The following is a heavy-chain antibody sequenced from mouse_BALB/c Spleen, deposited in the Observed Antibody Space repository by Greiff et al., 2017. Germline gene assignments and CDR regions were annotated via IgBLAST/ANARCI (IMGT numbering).Heavy chain of an antibody. D-gene: IGHD2-1*01. CDR3: AVIYYGAY. V-gene: IGHV2-9*02. Sequence: LQGVESGPGLVAPSQSLSITCTVSGFSLTSYGVHWVRQPPGKGLEWLGVIWAGGSTNYNSALMSRLSISKDNSKSQVFLKMNSLQTDDTAMYYCAVIYYGAYWGQGTLVTVSA. CDR1: GFSLTSYG. J-gene: IGHJ3*01. CDR2: IWAGGST.